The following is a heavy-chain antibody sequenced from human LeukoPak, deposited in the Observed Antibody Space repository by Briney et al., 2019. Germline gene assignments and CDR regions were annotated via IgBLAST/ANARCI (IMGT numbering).Heavy chain of an antibody. Sequence: SVKVSCKASGGTFSSYAISWVRQAPGQGLEWMGGIIPIFGTANYAQKFQGRVTITADESTSTAYMELSSLRSEDTAVYYCARAYSSGWYGGEYFDYWGQGTLVTVSS. CDR2: IIPIFGTA. V-gene: IGHV1-69*13. D-gene: IGHD6-19*01. CDR3: ARAYSSGWYGGEYFDY. CDR1: GGTFSSYA. J-gene: IGHJ4*02.